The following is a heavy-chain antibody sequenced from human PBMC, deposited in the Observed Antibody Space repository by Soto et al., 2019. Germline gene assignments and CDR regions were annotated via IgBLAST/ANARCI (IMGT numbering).Heavy chain of an antibody. CDR1: GFTFSSYS. Sequence: EVQLVESGGGLVQPGGSLRLSCAASGFTFSSYSMNWVRQAPGKGLEWVSYISSSSSTIYYADSVKGRFTISRDNAKNSRHLPMISLREEDTAVYYCARGLYYYDSRGYWGYWGQRTLVTVSS. V-gene: IGHV3-48*02. D-gene: IGHD3-22*01. CDR3: ARGLYYYDSRGYWGY. J-gene: IGHJ4*02. CDR2: ISSSSSTI.